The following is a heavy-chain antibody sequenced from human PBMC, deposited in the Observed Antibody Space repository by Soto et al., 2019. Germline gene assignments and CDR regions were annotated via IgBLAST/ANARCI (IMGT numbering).Heavy chain of an antibody. D-gene: IGHD6-13*01. CDR2: IYYSGTT. Sequence: LSLTCSVSGGSISSSSYYWAWIRRPPGKGPEWIGSIYYSGTTYYNPSLKSRVTIFVDTSKNQFSLYLNSVTAADTAVYYCSRHGDASSWYFFDYWGQGALVTVSS. J-gene: IGHJ4*02. CDR3: SRHGDASSWYFFDY. CDR1: GGSISSSSYY. V-gene: IGHV4-39*01.